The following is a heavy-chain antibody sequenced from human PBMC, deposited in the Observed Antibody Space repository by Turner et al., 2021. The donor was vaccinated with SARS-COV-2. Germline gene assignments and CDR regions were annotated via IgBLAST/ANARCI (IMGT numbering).Heavy chain of an antibody. D-gene: IGHD2-2*01. CDR1: GSTFSSYS. CDR2: ISSRSSYI. V-gene: IGHV3-21*01. CDR3: ARDHRPVVVPAAKRAGSYYYGMDV. J-gene: IGHJ6*02. Sequence: EVQLVESGGGLVQPGGSLRLSCAASGSTFSSYSMNWVRQAPGKGLEWVSAISSRSSYIYYADSVKGRFTISRDNAKNSLYLQMNSLRAEDTAVYYCARDHRPVVVPAAKRAGSYYYGMDVWGQGTTVTVSS.